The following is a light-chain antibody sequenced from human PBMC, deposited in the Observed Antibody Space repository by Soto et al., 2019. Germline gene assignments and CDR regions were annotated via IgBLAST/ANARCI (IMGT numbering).Light chain of an antibody. Sequence: QSVLTQPASVSGSPGQSITISCTGTSSDVGPYNYVSWYQHHPGKAPKLLIYEVTKRPSGVSNRFSGSKSGNTASLTNSGLQAEDEADYYCSSYTTSSTLVFGGGTKVTVL. J-gene: IGLJ3*02. V-gene: IGLV2-14*01. CDR1: SSDVGPYNY. CDR2: EVT. CDR3: SSYTTSSTLV.